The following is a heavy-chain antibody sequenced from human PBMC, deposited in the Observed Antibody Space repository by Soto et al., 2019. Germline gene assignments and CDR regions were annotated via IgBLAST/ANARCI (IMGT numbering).Heavy chain of an antibody. Sequence: SVKVSCKSDGYTFTSSALHWVRQARGQSLEWIGWIVVASGNTNYAQKFQERVTITRDMSTSTAYMELSSLRSEDTAVYYCAYAVWRRGNYHFYGMDVWGQGTTVTVS. CDR2: IVVASGNT. V-gene: IGHV1-58*01. CDR1: GYTFTSSA. CDR3: AYAVWRRGNYHFYGMDV. D-gene: IGHD3-3*01. J-gene: IGHJ6*02.